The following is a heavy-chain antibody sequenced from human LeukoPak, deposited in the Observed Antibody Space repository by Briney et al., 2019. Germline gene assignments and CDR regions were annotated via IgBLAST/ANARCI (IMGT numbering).Heavy chain of an antibody. CDR1: GFTFSSYW. CDR2: IKQDGSEK. Sequence: GGSLRLSCAASGFTFSSYWMSWVRQAPGKGLEWVANIKQDGSEKYYVDSVKGRFTISRDNAKNSLYLQMISLRAEDTAVYYCARDPGYSYGRVYFDYWGQGTLVTASS. V-gene: IGHV3-7*01. J-gene: IGHJ4*02. D-gene: IGHD5-18*01. CDR3: ARDPGYSYGRVYFDY.